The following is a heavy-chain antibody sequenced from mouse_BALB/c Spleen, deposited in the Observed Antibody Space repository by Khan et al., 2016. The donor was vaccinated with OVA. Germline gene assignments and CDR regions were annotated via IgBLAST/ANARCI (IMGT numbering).Heavy chain of an antibody. J-gene: IGHJ2*01. CDR1: GDSITSGY. V-gene: IGHV3-8*02. CDR2: ISSSDST. CDR3: ARWNYRYDGYFDY. D-gene: IGHD2-14*01. Sequence: EVQLQESGPSLVKPSQTLSLTCSVTGDSITSGYWNWIRKFPGNKLEYMGYISSSDSTFYNPSLKSRISITRDTSKNQYYLQLNSVTTEDTATYYCARWNYRYDGYFDYWGQGTTLTLSS.